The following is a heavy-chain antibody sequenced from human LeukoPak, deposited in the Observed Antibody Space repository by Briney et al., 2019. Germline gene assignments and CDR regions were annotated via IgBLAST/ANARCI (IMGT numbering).Heavy chain of an antibody. J-gene: IGHJ4*02. CDR1: GFTFSSHA. D-gene: IGHD3-22*01. V-gene: IGHV3-23*01. Sequence: GGSLRLSCAASGFTFSSHAMSWVRQAPGKGLEWVSAISGSGGSTYYADSVKVRFTISRDNSKNTLYLQMNSLRAEDTAVYYCAKYDSSGSFDYWGQGTLVTVSS. CDR3: AKYDSSGSFDY. CDR2: ISGSGGST.